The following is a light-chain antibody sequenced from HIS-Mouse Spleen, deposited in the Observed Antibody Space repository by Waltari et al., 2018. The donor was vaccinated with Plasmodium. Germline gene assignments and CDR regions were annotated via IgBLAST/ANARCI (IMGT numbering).Light chain of an antibody. CDR2: EDS. V-gene: IGLV3-10*01. J-gene: IGLJ3*02. Sequence: SYELTQPSSASVSPGPTARITCYGDALPTKYAYWYQQKSGQAPVLVIYEDSKRPSGIPERFSGSSSGTKATLTISGAQVEDEADYYCYSTDSSGNHRVFGGGTKLTVL. CDR3: YSTDSSGNHRV. CDR1: ALPTKY.